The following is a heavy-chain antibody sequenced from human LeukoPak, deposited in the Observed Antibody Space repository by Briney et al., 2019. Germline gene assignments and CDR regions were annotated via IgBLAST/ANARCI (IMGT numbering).Heavy chain of an antibody. CDR1: GYTFTGYY. CDR2: INPNSGST. J-gene: IGHJ4*02. Sequence: ASVKVSCKASGYTFTGYYMHWLRHAPGQGLEWMGWINPNSGSTNYAQKFQGRVTLTRDTSISTAYMALSRLRSEDTAVYYCARAIFVGYRGFDYWGQGTLVTVSS. V-gene: IGHV1-2*02. D-gene: IGHD5-18*01. CDR3: ARAIFVGYRGFDY.